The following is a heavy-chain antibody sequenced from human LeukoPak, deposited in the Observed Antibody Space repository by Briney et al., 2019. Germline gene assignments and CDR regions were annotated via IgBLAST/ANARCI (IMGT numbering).Heavy chain of an antibody. J-gene: IGHJ4*02. V-gene: IGHV4-59*08. CDR3: ARHVGSSSWQNFDY. Sequence: SETLSPTCTVSGGSISSYYWSWIRQPPGKGLEWIGCIYYSGSTNYNPSLKSRVTISVDTSKNQFSLKLSSVTAADTAVYYCARHVGSSSWQNFDYWGQGTLVTVSS. D-gene: IGHD6-13*01. CDR1: GGSISSYY. CDR2: IYYSGST.